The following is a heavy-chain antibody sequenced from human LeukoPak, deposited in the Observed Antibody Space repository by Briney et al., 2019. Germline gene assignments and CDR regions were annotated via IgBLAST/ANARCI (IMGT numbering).Heavy chain of an antibody. D-gene: IGHD3-22*01. CDR1: GFTFSSYS. J-gene: IGHJ4*02. Sequence: GGSLRLSCAASGFTFSSYSMNWVRQAPGKGLEWVSSISSSSSYIYYADSVKGRFTISRDNAKNSLYLQMNSLRAEDTAVYYCARVLHKRNYDSTTYYGYWGQGTLVTVSS. V-gene: IGHV3-21*01. CDR2: ISSSSSYI. CDR3: ARVLHKRNYDSTTYYGY.